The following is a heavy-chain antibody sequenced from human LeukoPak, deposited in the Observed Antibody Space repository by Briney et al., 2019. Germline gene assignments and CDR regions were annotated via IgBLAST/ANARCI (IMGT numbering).Heavy chain of an antibody. D-gene: IGHD3-22*01. CDR1: GFTFSSYS. J-gene: IGHJ4*02. Sequence: GGSLRLSCAASGFTFSSYSMNWVRQAPGKGLEWVSSISSSSSYIYYADSVKGRFTISRDNAKNSLYLQMNSLRAEDTAVYYCARVLHKRNYDSTTYYGYWGQGTLVTVSS. V-gene: IGHV3-21*01. CDR2: ISSSSSYI. CDR3: ARVLHKRNYDSTTYYGY.